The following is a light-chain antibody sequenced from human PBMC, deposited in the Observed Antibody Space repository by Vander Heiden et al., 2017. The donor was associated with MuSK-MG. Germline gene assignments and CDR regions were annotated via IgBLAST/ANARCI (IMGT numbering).Light chain of an antibody. V-gene: IGLV3-19*01. J-gene: IGLJ2*01. CDR2: AKT. CDR3: DSRDSSGNHVI. Sequence: SSELPQAPAVSVALGQTVRIPCPGDSLRRYSSSWYQQKPGQAPVLVIHAKTNRPSGIPDRFSGSSSGNTASWTITGAQAEDEADYFGDSRDSSGNHVIFGGGTKLTVL. CDR1: SLRRYS.